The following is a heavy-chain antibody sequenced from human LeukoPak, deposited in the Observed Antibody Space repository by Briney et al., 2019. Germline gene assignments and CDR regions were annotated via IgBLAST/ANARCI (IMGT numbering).Heavy chain of an antibody. Sequence: TSGGSLRLSCAASEVTFSGYSMNWVRQAPGKGLEWVSAITATSLHIYYADSVKGRFTISRDNAKNSLYLQMNSLRVEDTALYYCARVRSVGGNPHAFNIWGQGTMVTVSS. CDR3: ARVRSVGGNPHAFNI. V-gene: IGHV3-21*01. CDR1: EVTFSGYS. J-gene: IGHJ3*02. D-gene: IGHD4-23*01. CDR2: ITATSLHI.